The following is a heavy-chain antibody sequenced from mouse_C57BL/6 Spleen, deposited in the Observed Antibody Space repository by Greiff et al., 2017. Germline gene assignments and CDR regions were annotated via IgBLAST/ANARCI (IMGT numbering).Heavy chain of an antibody. CDR3: AYYYGSSYGFDY. Sequence: VQLQESGPELVKPGASVKISCKASGYAFSSSWMNWVKQRPGKGLEWIGRIYPGDGDTNYNGKLKGKATLTADKSSSTAYMQLSSLTSEDSAVYFCAYYYGSSYGFDYWGQGTTLTVSS. V-gene: IGHV1-82*01. CDR1: GYAFSSSW. CDR2: IYPGDGDT. J-gene: IGHJ2*01. D-gene: IGHD1-1*01.